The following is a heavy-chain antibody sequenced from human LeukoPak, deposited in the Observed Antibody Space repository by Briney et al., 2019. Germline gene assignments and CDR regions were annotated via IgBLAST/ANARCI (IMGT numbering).Heavy chain of an antibody. V-gene: IGHV3-23*01. Sequence: GASLRLSCAASGFTFSSYAMSWVRQAPGKGLEWVSAISGSGGSTDYADSVKGRLTISRDNSKNTLYLQMNSLRAEDTAVYYCAKGDVLLCFGELLYPLDYWGQGTLVTVSS. J-gene: IGHJ4*02. CDR1: GFTFSSYA. D-gene: IGHD3-10*01. CDR3: AKGDVLLCFGELLYPLDY. CDR2: ISGSGGST.